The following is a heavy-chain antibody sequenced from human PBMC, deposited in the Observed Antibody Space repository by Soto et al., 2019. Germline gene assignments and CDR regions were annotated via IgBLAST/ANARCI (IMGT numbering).Heavy chain of an antibody. V-gene: IGHV3-30-3*01. D-gene: IGHD6-13*01. CDR1: GFTFSTHA. CDR2: ISYDGTTK. J-gene: IGHJ5*02. CDR3: ARDWRTAGTTGWFDP. Sequence: QEQVVESGGGAVQPGRSLRLSCAASGFTFSTHAMHWVRQAPGRGLEWVAIISYDGTTKDYADSVKGRFTISRDNSKNAVYLQMNSLRSEDTALYYCARDWRTAGTTGWFDPWGQGTLVTVSS.